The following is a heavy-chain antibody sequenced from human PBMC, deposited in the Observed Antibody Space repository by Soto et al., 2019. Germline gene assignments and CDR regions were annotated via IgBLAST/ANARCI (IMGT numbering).Heavy chain of an antibody. CDR1: GFTFSSYA. CDR2: ISDDRSNK. J-gene: IGHJ4*02. CDR3: ARDPDSSGWYRFDY. V-gene: IGHV3-30*04. D-gene: IGHD6-19*01. Sequence: QVQLVESGGGVVQPGRSLRLSCAASGFTFSSYAMHWVRQAPGKGLEWVAIISDDRSNKYYAASVKGRFTISRDNSKDKLYLGMNSVRAEDTAVYYCARDPDSSGWYRFDYWGQGTLVTVSS.